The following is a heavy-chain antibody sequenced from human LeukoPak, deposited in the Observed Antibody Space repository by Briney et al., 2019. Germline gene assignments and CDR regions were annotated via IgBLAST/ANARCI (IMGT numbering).Heavy chain of an antibody. CDR1: GGPISSYY. CDR2: IYYSGST. CDR3: ARSHAIFSGSYPDY. J-gene: IGHJ4*02. V-gene: IGHV4-59*08. D-gene: IGHD1-26*01. Sequence: PSETLSLTCTVSGGPISSYYWSWIRQPPGKGLEWIGYIYYSGSTNYNPSLKSRVTISVDTSKNQFSLKLSSVTAADTAVYYCARSHAIFSGSYPDYWGQGTLVTVSS.